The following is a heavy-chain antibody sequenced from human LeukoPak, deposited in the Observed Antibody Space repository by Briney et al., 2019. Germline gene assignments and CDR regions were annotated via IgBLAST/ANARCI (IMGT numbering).Heavy chain of an antibody. CDR1: GYSFSSYW. CDR3: ARHRPYSSGWRHFDY. J-gene: IGHJ4*02. CDR2: IYPGDSDT. D-gene: IGHD6-19*01. V-gene: IGHV5-51*01. Sequence: GESLKISCKGSGYSFSSYWIGWVRQMPGKGLEWMGIIYPGDSDTRYSPSFQGQVTISADKSISTAYLQWSSLKASDTAIYYCARHRPYSSGWRHFDYWGQGTLVTVSS.